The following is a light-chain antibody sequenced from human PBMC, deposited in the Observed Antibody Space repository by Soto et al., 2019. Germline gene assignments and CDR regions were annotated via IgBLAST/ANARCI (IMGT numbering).Light chain of an antibody. CDR1: KLGDKY. CDR2: QDT. CDR3: QTWDSSTVV. J-gene: IGLJ2*01. V-gene: IGLV3-1*01. Sequence: SYELTQPPSVSVSPGQTASITCSGDKLGDKYACWYQQKPCQSPVLVIFQDTKRPSGIPERFSGSNSGNTATLTISGTQPLDEADYYCQTWDSSTVVFGGGTKVT.